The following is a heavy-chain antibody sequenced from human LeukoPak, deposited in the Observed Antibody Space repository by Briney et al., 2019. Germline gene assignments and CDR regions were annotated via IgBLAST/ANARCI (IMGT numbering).Heavy chain of an antibody. CDR2: IYHSGST. Sequence: SGTLSLTCAVSGGSISSSNWWSWVRQPPGKGLEWIGEIYHSGSTNYNPSLKSRVTISVDKSKNQFSLKLSSVTAADTAVYYCARRVDCSGGSCYHFLDYWGQGTLVTVSS. D-gene: IGHD2-15*01. CDR3: ARRVDCSGGSCYHFLDY. J-gene: IGHJ4*02. V-gene: IGHV4-4*02. CDR1: GGSISSSNW.